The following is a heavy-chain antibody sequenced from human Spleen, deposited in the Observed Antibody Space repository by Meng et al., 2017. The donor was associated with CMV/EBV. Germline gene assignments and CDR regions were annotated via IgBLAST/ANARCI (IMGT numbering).Heavy chain of an antibody. J-gene: IGHJ4*02. CDR1: GYTFKNYA. V-gene: IGHV1-69*05. CDR2: LIPIYATA. Sequence: SVKVSCKASGYTFKNYAINWVRQAPGQGLEWMGGLIPIYATAGYAQQFQGRVTITTDESTSTAYMELSRLRPDDTGVYYCATGLCKYVEKSSCDSWGQGTLVTVSS. CDR3: ATGLCKYVEKSSCDS. D-gene: IGHD2-2*01.